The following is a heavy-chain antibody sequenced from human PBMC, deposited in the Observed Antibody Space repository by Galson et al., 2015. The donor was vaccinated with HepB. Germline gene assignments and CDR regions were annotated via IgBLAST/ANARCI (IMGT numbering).Heavy chain of an antibody. CDR3: ARAEEGSGYDYYYYGMDV. CDR1: GFTFSNYA. V-gene: IGHV3-30-3*01. J-gene: IGHJ6*02. D-gene: IGHD5-12*01. Sequence: SLRLSCAASGFTFSNYAMHWVRQAPGKGLEWVAIISYDGSNKYYADSVKGRFTISRDNFKNTLYLQMNSLRVEDTAVYYCARAEEGSGYDYYYYGMDVWGQGTTVTVSS. CDR2: ISYDGSNK.